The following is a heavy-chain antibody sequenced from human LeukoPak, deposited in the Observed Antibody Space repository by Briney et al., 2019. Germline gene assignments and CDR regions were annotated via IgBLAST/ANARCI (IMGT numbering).Heavy chain of an antibody. CDR1: GFTFSSYG. V-gene: IGHV3-23*01. J-gene: IGHJ4*02. Sequence: GGSLRLSCAASGFTFSSYGMSWVRQAPGKGLEWVSAISGSGGSTYYADSVKGRFTISRDNSKKTLYLQMNSLRAEDTAVYYCAKDWVPYCGGDCYFADYWGQGTLVTVSS. CDR3: AKDWVPYCGGDCYFADY. D-gene: IGHD2-21*02. CDR2: ISGSGGST.